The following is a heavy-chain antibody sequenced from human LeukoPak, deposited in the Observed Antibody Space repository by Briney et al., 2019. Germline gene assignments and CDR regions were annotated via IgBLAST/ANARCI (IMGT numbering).Heavy chain of an antibody. Sequence: SETLSLTCTVSGGSISSYYWSWIRQPPGKGLEWIGYIYYSGSTNYNPSLKSRVTISVDTSKNQFSLKLSSVTAADTAVYYCARDRGYSCGSNWFDPWGQGTLVTVSS. V-gene: IGHV4-59*01. CDR3: ARDRGYSCGSNWFDP. CDR1: GGSISSYY. CDR2: IYYSGST. J-gene: IGHJ5*02. D-gene: IGHD5-18*01.